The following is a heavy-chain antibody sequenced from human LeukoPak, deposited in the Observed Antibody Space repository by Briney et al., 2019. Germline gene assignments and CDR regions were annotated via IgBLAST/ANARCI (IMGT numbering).Heavy chain of an antibody. CDR3: ARDHLYGDYGLGY. D-gene: IGHD4-17*01. V-gene: IGHV3-11*01. CDR2: ISSSGSTI. Sequence: LSLTCAVYGGSFSGYYMSWIRQAPGKGLEWVSYISSSGSTIYYADSVKGRFTISRDNAKNSLYLQMNSLRAEDTAVYYCARDHLYGDYGLGYWGQGTLVTVSS. J-gene: IGHJ4*02. CDR1: GGSFSGYY.